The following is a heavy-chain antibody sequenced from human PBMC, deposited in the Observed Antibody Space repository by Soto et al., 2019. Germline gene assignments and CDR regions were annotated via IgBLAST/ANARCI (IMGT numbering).Heavy chain of an antibody. V-gene: IGHV4-4*02. Sequence: SETLSLTCAVSGGSFTSNNWWTWVRQPPGQGLEWIGEIYRTGSTNYNPSLKSRGTISLDKSENQFSLKVTSLTAADTAVYYCGSRDPGTSVDYWGQGTLVTVSS. CDR2: IYRTGST. CDR1: GGSFTSNNW. J-gene: IGHJ4*02. D-gene: IGHD1-7*01. CDR3: GSRDPGTSVDY.